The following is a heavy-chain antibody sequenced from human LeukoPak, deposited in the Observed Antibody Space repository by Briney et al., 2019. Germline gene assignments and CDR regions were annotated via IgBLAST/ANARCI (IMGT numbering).Heavy chain of an antibody. D-gene: IGHD6-19*01. CDR1: GYTFTSYG. CDR2: ISAYNGNT. V-gene: IGHV1-18*01. Sequence: ASVRVSCKASGYTFTSYGISWVRQAPGQGLEWMGWISAYNGNTNYAQKLQGRVTMTTDTSTSTAYMELRSLRSDDTAVYYCARLVVAGTGYNWFDPWGQGTLVTVSS. CDR3: ARLVVAGTGYNWFDP. J-gene: IGHJ5*02.